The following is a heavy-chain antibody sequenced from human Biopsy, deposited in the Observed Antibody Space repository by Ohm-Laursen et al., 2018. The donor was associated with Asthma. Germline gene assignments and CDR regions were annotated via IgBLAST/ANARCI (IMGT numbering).Heavy chain of an antibody. D-gene: IGHD1-20*01. CDR3: ARDLRSDNWNPWGMDV. J-gene: IGHJ6*02. V-gene: IGHV3-23*01. Sequence: SLRLSCTASGFTFSSYAMSWVRQAPGKGLEWVSSISSSGASTYYADSVKGRFTISRDNSQNTLSLEMNSLRVEDTAVYYCARDLRSDNWNPWGMDVWGLGTTVTVSS. CDR2: ISSSGAST. CDR1: GFTFSSYA.